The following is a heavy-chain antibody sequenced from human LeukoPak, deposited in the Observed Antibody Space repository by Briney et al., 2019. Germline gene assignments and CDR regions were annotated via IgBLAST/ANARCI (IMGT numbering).Heavy chain of an antibody. J-gene: IGHJ3*02. D-gene: IGHD4-17*01. CDR2: ISYIGTT. CDR3: ARDLVTVTKGFDI. CDR1: GDSFSSHF. Sequence: SETLSLTCAVSGDSFSSHFWSWIRKPPGRGKGRIVYISYIGTTNYTPSLKSRVTISIDTSKTQFSLKLSSVTTADTAVYYCARDLVTVTKGFDIWGLGTMVSVSS. V-gene: IGHV4-59*11.